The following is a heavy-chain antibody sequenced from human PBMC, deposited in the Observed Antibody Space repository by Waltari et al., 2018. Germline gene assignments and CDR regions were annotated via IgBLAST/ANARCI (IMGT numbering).Heavy chain of an antibody. Sequence: QVQLQESGPGLVKPSETLSLTCAVSGDSINNSYWNWIRQPPGKELEWIGYIAYNGRTNYNPSLKSRVTISVDTSKTQFSLKLTSVTAADTAVYYCGRSYDFWSGYPLDYWGPGSLVTVSS. CDR2: IAYNGRT. D-gene: IGHD3-3*01. J-gene: IGHJ4*02. V-gene: IGHV4-59*01. CDR3: GRSYDFWSGYPLDY. CDR1: GDSINNSY.